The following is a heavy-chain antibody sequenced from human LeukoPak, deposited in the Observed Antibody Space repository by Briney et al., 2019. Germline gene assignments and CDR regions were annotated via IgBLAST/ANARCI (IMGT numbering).Heavy chain of an antibody. CDR3: TRRGDYSKGYDY. V-gene: IGHV3-73*01. CDR1: GFTFSGSA. Sequence: PGGSLRLSCAASGFTFSGSAMHWVRQASGKGLEWVGRIRSKANSYATAYAASVKGRFTISRDDSKNTAYLQMNSLKTEDTAVYYCTRRGDYSKGYDYWGQGTLVTVSS. D-gene: IGHD4-11*01. J-gene: IGHJ4*02. CDR2: IRSKANSYAT.